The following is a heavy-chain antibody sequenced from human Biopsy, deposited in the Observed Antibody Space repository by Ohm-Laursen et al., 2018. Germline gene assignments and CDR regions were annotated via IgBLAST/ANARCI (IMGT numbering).Heavy chain of an antibody. V-gene: IGHV4-39*02. Sequence: SQTLSLTCTVTDGSISNIINYWGWIRQPLGKGLEWLGSIYHTGITDYNPSLKSRVTISVDTSNNHFSLKLSSLTAADTAVYYCARDYDTSGYYYVSWGQGTLVTVSS. CDR2: IYHTGIT. CDR1: DGSISNIINY. D-gene: IGHD3-22*01. J-gene: IGHJ5*02. CDR3: ARDYDTSGYYYVS.